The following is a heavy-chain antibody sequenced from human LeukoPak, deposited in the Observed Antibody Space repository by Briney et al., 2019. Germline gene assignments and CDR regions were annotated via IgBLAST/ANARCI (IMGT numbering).Heavy chain of an antibody. J-gene: IGHJ4*02. V-gene: IGHV1-18*01. Sequence: ASVKVSCKASGYTFTSYGISWVRQAPGQGLEWMGWISAYNGNTNYAQKLQGRVTMTGDTSTDTAYMELSSLRSEDTAVYYCATGGGSRGYWGQGTLVTVSS. D-gene: IGHD2-15*01. CDR3: ATGGGSRGY. CDR2: ISAYNGNT. CDR1: GYTFTSYG.